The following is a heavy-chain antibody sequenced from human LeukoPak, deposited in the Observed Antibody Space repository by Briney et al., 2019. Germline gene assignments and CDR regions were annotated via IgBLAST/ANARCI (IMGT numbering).Heavy chain of an antibody. V-gene: IGHV1-24*01. Sequence: ASVTVSCKVSGYTLTELSMHWVRQAPGKGLEWMGGFDPEDGETIYAQKFQGRVTMTEDTSTDTAYMEPSSLRSEDTAVYYCATDRVYGSSGWYPYFDYWGQGTLVTVSS. CDR3: ATDRVYGSSGWYPYFDY. D-gene: IGHD6-19*01. CDR1: GYTLTELS. CDR2: FDPEDGET. J-gene: IGHJ4*02.